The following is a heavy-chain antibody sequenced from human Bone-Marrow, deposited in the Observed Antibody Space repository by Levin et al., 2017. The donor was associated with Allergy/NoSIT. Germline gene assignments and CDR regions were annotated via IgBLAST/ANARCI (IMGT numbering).Heavy chain of an antibody. CDR3: ARDFGGSGWYNWFDP. Sequence: HGESLKISCAASGFTLGSYGMHWVRQAPGKGLEWVAMISYDGINKYYTDSVKGRFTISRDTSNNKLFLQMNSLRPEDTAVYYCARDFGGSGWYNWFDPWGQGTLVTVSS. V-gene: IGHV3-30*03. CDR1: GFTLGSYG. J-gene: IGHJ5*02. D-gene: IGHD6-19*01. CDR2: ISYDGINK.